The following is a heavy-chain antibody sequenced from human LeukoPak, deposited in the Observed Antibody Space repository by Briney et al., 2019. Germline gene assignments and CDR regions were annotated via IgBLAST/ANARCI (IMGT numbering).Heavy chain of an antibody. Sequence: ASVKVSRKASGYTFTGYYMHWVRQAPGQGLEWMGWINPNSGGTNYAQKFQGRVTMTRDTSISTAYMELSRLRSDDTAVYYCARAEEIAAAGTSWFDPWGQGTLVTVSS. D-gene: IGHD6-13*01. J-gene: IGHJ5*02. CDR2: INPNSGGT. CDR1: GYTFTGYY. CDR3: ARAEEIAAAGTSWFDP. V-gene: IGHV1-2*02.